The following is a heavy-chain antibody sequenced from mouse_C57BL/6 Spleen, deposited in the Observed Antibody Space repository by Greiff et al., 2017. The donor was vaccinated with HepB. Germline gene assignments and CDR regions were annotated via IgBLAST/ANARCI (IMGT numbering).Heavy chain of an antibody. D-gene: IGHD1-1*01. CDR2: IHPNSGST. CDR3: APYYYGSSYVY. V-gene: IGHV1-64*01. CDR1: GYTFTSYW. J-gene: IGHJ2*01. Sequence: QVQLQQSGAELVKPGASVKLSCKASGYTFTSYWMHWVKQRPGQGLEWIGMIHPNSGSTNYNEKFKSKATLTVDKSSSTAYMQLSSLTSEDSAVYYCAPYYYGSSYVYWGQGTTLTVSS.